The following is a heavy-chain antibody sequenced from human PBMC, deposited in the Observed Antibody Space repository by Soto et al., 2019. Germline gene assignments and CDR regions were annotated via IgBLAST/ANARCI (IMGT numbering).Heavy chain of an antibody. Sequence: TSETLSLTCAVYGGSFSGYYWSWIRQPPGKGLEWIGEINHSGSTNYNPSLKSRVTISVDTSKNQFSLKLSSVTAADTAVYYCARVFSRGDYVRGVDYWGQGTLVTVSS. CDR2: INHSGST. CDR3: ARVFSRGDYVRGVDY. V-gene: IGHV4-34*01. J-gene: IGHJ4*02. CDR1: GGSFSGYY. D-gene: IGHD4-17*01.